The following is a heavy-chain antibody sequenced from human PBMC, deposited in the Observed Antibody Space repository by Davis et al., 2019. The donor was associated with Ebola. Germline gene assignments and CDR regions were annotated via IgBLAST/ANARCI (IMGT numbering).Heavy chain of an antibody. V-gene: IGHV1-2*02. D-gene: IGHD2-2*02. CDR3: ARVEYCSRNSCYKDFDY. CDR2: ISAYNGNT. CDR1: GYTFIYHY. Sequence: ASVKVSCKASGYTFIYHYLHWVRQAPGQGLEWMGWISAYNGNTNYAQKFQGRVTMTRDTSISTAYMELSRLRSDDTAVYYCARVEYCSRNSCYKDFDYWGQGTLATVSS. J-gene: IGHJ4*02.